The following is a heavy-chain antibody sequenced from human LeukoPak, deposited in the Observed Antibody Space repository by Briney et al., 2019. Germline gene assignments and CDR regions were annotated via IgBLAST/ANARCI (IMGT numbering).Heavy chain of an antibody. V-gene: IGHV7-4-1*02. D-gene: IGHD5-12*01. J-gene: IGHJ4*02. CDR1: GYTFTSYA. CDR2: INTNTGNP. Sequence: ASVKVSCKASGYTFTSYAMNWVRQAPGQGLEWMGWINTNTGNPTYVQGFTGRFVFSLDTSVSTAYLQISSLEAEDTAVYYCARDAGRGYSGYGDYWGQGTLVTVSS. CDR3: ARDAGRGYSGYGDY.